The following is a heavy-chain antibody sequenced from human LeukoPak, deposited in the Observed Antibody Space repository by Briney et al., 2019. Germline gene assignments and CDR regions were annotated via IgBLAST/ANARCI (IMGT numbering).Heavy chain of an antibody. CDR1: GGSISSYY. D-gene: IGHD4-17*01. CDR2: IYYSGST. CDR3: ARDPGLRRYGMDV. V-gene: IGHV4-59*01. J-gene: IGHJ6*02. Sequence: SETLSLTCTVSGGSISSYYWSWIRQPPGKGLEWIGYIYYSGSTNYNPSLKSRVTISVDTSKNQFSLKLSSVTAAGAAVYYCARDPGLRRYGMDVWGQGTTVTVSS.